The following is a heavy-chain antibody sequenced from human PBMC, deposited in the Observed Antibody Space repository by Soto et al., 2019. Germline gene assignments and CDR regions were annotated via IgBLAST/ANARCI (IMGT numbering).Heavy chain of an antibody. Sequence: QVQLVESGRGVVQPGRSLRLSCVASGFSLSNYGTHWVRQAPGKGLEWVAVISYDGSDKYYSDSVKGRFTISRDNSKNTLYLQTNSLRAEDTAVYYCAKDVAVAGTNYYYHYGMDVWGQGTTVTVSS. D-gene: IGHD6-13*01. V-gene: IGHV3-30*18. CDR2: ISYDGSDK. CDR3: AKDVAVAGTNYYYHYGMDV. CDR1: GFSLSNYG. J-gene: IGHJ6*02.